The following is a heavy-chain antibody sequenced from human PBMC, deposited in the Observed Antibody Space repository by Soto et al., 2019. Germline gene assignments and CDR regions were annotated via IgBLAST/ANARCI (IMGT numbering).Heavy chain of an antibody. CDR2: IYSGGST. Sequence: EVQLVESGGGLVQPGGSPRLSCVASGFTVSSNYMSWVRQAPGKGLEWVSVIYSGGSTYYADSVKGRFTISRDNSKNTLYLQMNSLRAEDTAVYYCNQPSSSGIDYWGQGTLVTVSS. V-gene: IGHV3-66*01. D-gene: IGHD6-6*01. CDR3: NQPSSSGIDY. J-gene: IGHJ4*02. CDR1: GFTVSSNY.